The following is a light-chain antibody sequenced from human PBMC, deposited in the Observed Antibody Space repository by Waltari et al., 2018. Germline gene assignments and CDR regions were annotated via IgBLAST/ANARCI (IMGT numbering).Light chain of an antibody. CDR3: SSYTSSSTYVV. Sequence: QSALTQPASVSGSPGQSITISCTGTSSDVGGYNYVSCYQQPPGKAPKLMIYEVSNRPSGVSNRFSGSKSGNTASLTISGLQAEDEADYYCSSYTSSSTYVVFGGGTKLTVL. CDR1: SSDVGGYNY. V-gene: IGLV2-14*01. CDR2: EVS. J-gene: IGLJ2*01.